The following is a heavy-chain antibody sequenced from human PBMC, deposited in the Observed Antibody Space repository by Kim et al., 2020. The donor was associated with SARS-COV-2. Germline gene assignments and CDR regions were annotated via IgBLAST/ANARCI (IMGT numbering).Heavy chain of an antibody. Sequence: GGSLRLSCAASGFTVSSNYMSWVRQAPGKGLEWVSVIYSGGSTYYADSVKGRFTISRDNSKNTLYLQMNSLRAEDTAVYYCAREDYVWGSFYWGQGTLVTVSS. D-gene: IGHD3-16*01. V-gene: IGHV3-66*02. CDR1: GFTVSSNY. J-gene: IGHJ4*02. CDR3: AREDYVWGSFY. CDR2: IYSGGST.